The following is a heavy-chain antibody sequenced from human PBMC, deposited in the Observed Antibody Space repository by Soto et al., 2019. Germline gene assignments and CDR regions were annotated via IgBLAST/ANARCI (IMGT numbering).Heavy chain of an antibody. D-gene: IGHD5-12*01. CDR1: GGTFSSYT. CDR3: ARGGGGSSPY. J-gene: IGHJ4*02. Sequence: QVQLVQSGAEVKKPGSSVKVSCKASGGTFSSYTISWVRQAPGQGREWMGRIIPILGIANYAKKFQGRVTITAKKXTSTAXXXXXXXXXEDTDAYYSARGGGGSSPYWGQGTLVTVSS. CDR2: IIPILGIA. V-gene: IGHV1-69*02.